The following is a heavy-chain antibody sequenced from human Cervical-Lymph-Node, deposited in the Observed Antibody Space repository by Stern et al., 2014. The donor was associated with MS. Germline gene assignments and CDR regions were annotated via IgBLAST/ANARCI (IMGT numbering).Heavy chain of an antibody. CDR2: ISSTGTYI. Sequence: VQLGQSGGGLVKPGGSLRLSCAASGFTFSRYSMNWVRQAPGKGLEWVSSISSTGTYIYYSDSVRGRFTLSSDNAKTTLFLQMNSLRVEDTAVYYCAKYCSDSICNGFDHWGQGALVTVSS. V-gene: IGHV3-21*01. CDR3: AKYCSDSICNGFDH. J-gene: IGHJ4*02. D-gene: IGHD2-15*01. CDR1: GFTFSRYS.